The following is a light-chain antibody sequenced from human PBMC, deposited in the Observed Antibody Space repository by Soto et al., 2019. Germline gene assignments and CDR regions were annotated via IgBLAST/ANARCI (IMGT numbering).Light chain of an antibody. CDR1: QSIGSY. Sequence: DIQMTQSPSSLSASVGDRVTITCRASQSIGSYLNWYQQKPGKAPNLLIHGGSILQSGIPDRFSGSGSGTDFTLTISSLEPEDFAVYYCQQRSNSLTFGGGTKVDIK. CDR3: QQRSNSLT. V-gene: IGKV1-39*01. J-gene: IGKJ4*01. CDR2: GGS.